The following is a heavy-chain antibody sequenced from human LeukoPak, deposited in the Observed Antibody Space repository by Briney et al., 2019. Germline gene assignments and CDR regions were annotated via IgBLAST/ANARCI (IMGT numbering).Heavy chain of an antibody. CDR1: GYTFTGYY. CDR2: INPNSGGT. V-gene: IGHV1-2*02. J-gene: IGHJ5*02. D-gene: IGHD3-10*01. CDR3: AMVRGVINWFDP. Sequence: ASVKVSCKASGYTFTGYYMHWVRQAPGQGLEWMGWINPNSGGTNYPQKFQGRVTMTRDTSISTAYMELSRLRSDDTAVYYCAMVRGVINWFDPWGQGTLVTVSS.